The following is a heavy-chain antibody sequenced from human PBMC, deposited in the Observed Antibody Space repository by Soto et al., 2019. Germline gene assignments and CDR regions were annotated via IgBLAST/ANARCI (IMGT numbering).Heavy chain of an antibody. CDR3: ARSQVPNYYYYYYMDV. D-gene: IGHD1-1*01. V-gene: IGHV4-59*01. Sequence: SETLSLTCTVSGGSISSYYWSWIRQPPGKGLEWIGYIYYSGSTNYNPSLKSLVTISVDTSKNPFSLKLSSVTAADTAVYYCARSQVPNYYYYYYMDVWGKGTTVTDSS. CDR2: IYYSGST. CDR1: GGSISSYY. J-gene: IGHJ6*03.